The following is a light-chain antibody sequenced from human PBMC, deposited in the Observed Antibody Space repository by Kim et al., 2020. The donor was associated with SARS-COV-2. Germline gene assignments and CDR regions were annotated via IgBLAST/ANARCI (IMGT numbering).Light chain of an antibody. CDR1: QNINSV. Sequence: AFVGKKVTTTCRASQNINSVLAWYQQKPGKAPKLLIYMASSLESGVPSRFSGSESGTEFTLTISSLQPDDFATYYCQQYKTYPWTFGQGTKVDIK. J-gene: IGKJ1*01. CDR2: MAS. V-gene: IGKV1-5*03. CDR3: QQYKTYPWT.